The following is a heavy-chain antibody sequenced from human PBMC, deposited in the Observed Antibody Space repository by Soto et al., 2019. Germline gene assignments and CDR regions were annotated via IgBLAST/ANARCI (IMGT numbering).Heavy chain of an antibody. CDR2: IYSLGNT. V-gene: IGHV4-39*01. D-gene: IGHD3-22*01. Sequence: QMQLQESGPGLVKPSETLSLTCTVSGGSISSSSYYWGWIRQPPGQGLEWLGTIYSLGNTYYNPSLKSTVTISVDKSKSQLFLKLSSVTAPDTAVYYCARQIYDSSGYYYAYWGQGTLVTVSS. CDR1: GGSISSSSYY. J-gene: IGHJ4*02. CDR3: ARQIYDSSGYYYAY.